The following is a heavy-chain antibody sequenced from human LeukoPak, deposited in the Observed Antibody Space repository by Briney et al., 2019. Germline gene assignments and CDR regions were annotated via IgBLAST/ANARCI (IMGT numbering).Heavy chain of an antibody. CDR1: GITFSNYA. J-gene: IGHJ4*02. CDR2: ISGSAHKI. V-gene: IGHV3-23*01. CDR3: AGRPTGYSSGYIH. Sequence: GGSLRLSCVAPGITFSNYAVSWVRQAPEKGLDWVSVISGSAHKIRYADSVKGRFTISRDNSENIVYLQMNNLRVEDTAVYYCAGRPTGYSSGYIHWGQGTLVTVSS. D-gene: IGHD5-18*01.